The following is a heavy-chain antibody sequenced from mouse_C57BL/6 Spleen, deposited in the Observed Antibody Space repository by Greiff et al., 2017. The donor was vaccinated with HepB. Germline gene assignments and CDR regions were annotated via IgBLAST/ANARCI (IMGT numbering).Heavy chain of an antibody. CDR1: GYTFTSYW. J-gene: IGHJ4*01. Sequence: QVQLKQPGTELVKPGASVKLSCKASGYTFTSYWMHWVKQRPGQGLEWIGNINPSNGGTNYNEKFKSKATLTVDKSSSTAYMQLSSLTSEDSAVYYCARSDGSSYDAMDYWGQGTSVTVSS. CDR3: ARSDGSSYDAMDY. CDR2: INPSNGGT. V-gene: IGHV1-53*01. D-gene: IGHD1-1*01.